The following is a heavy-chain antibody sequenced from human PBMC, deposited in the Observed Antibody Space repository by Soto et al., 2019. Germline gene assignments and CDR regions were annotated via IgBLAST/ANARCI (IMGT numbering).Heavy chain of an antibody. Sequence: SETLSLTCTVSGGSITSHYWSWIRQPPGKGLEWIGYIYYDGSTYYSPSLKSRVTMSVDTSRNQLLLRLDSVTAADTAVYYCGRESAGWHKNNWFDPWGQGTLVTVSS. V-gene: IGHV4-59*11. CDR3: GRESAGWHKNNWFDP. J-gene: IGHJ5*02. CDR2: IYYDGST. CDR1: GGSITSHY.